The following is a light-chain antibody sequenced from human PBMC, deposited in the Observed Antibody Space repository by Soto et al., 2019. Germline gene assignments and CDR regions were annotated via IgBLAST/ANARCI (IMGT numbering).Light chain of an antibody. CDR2: EVS. CDR3: SSYTSATTYV. Sequence: QSALTQPASVSGSPGQSITISCTGTSSDVDGYNYVSWYQHHPGKAPKLMIHEVSDRPSGISNRFSGSKSGKTASLTISGLQAEDEADYYCSSYTSATTYVFGTGTKLTVL. CDR1: SSDVDGYNY. J-gene: IGLJ1*01. V-gene: IGLV2-14*01.